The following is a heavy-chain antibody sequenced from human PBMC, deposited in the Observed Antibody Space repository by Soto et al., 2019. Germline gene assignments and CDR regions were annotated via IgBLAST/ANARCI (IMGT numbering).Heavy chain of an antibody. J-gene: IGHJ4*02. D-gene: IGHD6-6*01. Sequence: EVQLVESGGGLVQPGGSLRFSCAVSGFTISNHWMIWVRQAPGKGLEWVDSTKTDGSEKYYLDSVKGRFVISRDNAKNSLDLQKSGLRGEDSAVYYCAREKVEADRTADYWGQSTRVIVCS. CDR2: TKTDGSEK. CDR1: GFTISNHW. CDR3: AREKVEADRTADY. V-gene: IGHV3-7*01.